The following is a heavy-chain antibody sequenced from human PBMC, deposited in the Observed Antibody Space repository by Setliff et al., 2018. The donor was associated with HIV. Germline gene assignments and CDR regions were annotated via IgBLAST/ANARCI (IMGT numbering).Heavy chain of an antibody. D-gene: IGHD6-6*01. J-gene: IGHJ6*03. Sequence: SETLSLTCTVSGGTISRHYWSWIRQPPGKGMEWSGYIYYSGSTNYNPSLKNRVTISVDTSKSQFPLKLSSVTAADTAVYYCARDRGSSYYYYYYMDLWGKGTTVTVSS. CDR2: IYYSGST. V-gene: IGHV4-59*11. CDR1: GGTISRHY. CDR3: ARDRGSSYYYYYYMDL.